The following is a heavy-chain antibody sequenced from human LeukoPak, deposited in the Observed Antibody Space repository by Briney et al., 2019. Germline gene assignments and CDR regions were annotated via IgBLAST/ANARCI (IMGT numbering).Heavy chain of an antibody. J-gene: IGHJ4*02. CDR1: GFTFDDYS. CDR3: ARERGRVIDY. V-gene: IGHV3-43*01. CDR2: ITWDGGST. D-gene: IGHD1-26*01. Sequence: GGSLRLSCAASGFTFDDYSMHWVRQVPGKGLQWVSLITWDGGSTFYADSVKGRFTISRDNSKKSLSLQMYGLSLGDTALYYCARERGRVIDYWGQGTLVTVSS.